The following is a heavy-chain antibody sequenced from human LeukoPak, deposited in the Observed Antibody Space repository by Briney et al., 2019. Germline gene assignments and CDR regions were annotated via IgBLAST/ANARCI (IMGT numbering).Heavy chain of an antibody. Sequence: SETLSLTCTVSGGSISSYYWSWIRQPAGKGLEWIGRIYTSGSTNYNPSLKSRVTTSVDTSKNQFSLKLSSVTAADTAVYYCARGRRDGYGYYYYYMDVWGKGTTVTVSS. CDR1: GGSISSYY. J-gene: IGHJ6*03. CDR3: ARGRRDGYGYYYYYMDV. V-gene: IGHV4-4*07. CDR2: IYTSGST. D-gene: IGHD5-24*01.